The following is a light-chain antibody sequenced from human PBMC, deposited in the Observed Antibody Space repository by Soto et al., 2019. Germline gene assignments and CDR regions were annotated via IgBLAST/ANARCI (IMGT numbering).Light chain of an antibody. CDR2: DAS. CDR3: QQYTTYSYMYT. CDR1: QSIDSW. Sequence: DIQMTQSPSTLSASVGERVTITCRASQSIDSWLAWYQQKPGQAPKLLIYDASSLESGVTSRFSGSGSGTEFTLTISGLQPDDFATYYCQQYTTYSYMYTFGQGTKLEIK. J-gene: IGKJ2*01. V-gene: IGKV1-5*01.